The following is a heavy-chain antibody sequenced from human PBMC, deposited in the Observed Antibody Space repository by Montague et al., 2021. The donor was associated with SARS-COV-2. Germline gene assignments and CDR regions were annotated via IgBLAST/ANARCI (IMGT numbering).Heavy chain of an antibody. J-gene: IGHJ4*02. CDR1: GFAFSHYS. CDR2: ISSRGSYL. Sequence: SLRLSCAPSGFAFSHYSMNWVRQAPGQGLEWVSSISSRGSYLYYXDSLQGRFTISRDNAQNSLYLQLNNLRAEDTAVYYCAREGGTPGATLDSWGQGTRVTVSS. D-gene: IGHD1-14*01. CDR3: AREGGTPGATLDS. V-gene: IGHV3-21*01.